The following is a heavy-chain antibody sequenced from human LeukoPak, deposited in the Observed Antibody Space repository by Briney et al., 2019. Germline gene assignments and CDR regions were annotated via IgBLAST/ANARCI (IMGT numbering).Heavy chain of an antibody. CDR2: ISYDGSNK. CDR3: ARAPGGYFDY. Sequence: PGRSLRLSCAASGFTFSSYGMHWVRQAPGKGLEWVAVISYDGSNKYYADSVKGRFTISRDNSKNTLYLQMNSLRAEDTAVYYCARAPGGYFDYWGQGTLVTVSS. V-gene: IGHV3-30*19. CDR1: GFTFSSYG. J-gene: IGHJ4*02. D-gene: IGHD2-2*01.